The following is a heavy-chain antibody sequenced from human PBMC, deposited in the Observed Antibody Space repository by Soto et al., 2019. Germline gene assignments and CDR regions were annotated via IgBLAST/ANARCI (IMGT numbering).Heavy chain of an antibody. D-gene: IGHD2-15*01. CDR1: GFSLSTNGVG. CDR3: AHYTVAHPLKYGMDV. J-gene: IGHJ6*02. Sequence: SGPTLVNPTQPLTLTCTFSGFSLSTNGVGVGWVRQPPGKALEWLALVYWNDDKRYSPSLKSRLTITKDTSKNQVVLTMTNMDPVDTATYYCAHYTVAHPLKYGMDVWGQGTTVTVSS. CDR2: VYWNDDK. V-gene: IGHV2-5*01.